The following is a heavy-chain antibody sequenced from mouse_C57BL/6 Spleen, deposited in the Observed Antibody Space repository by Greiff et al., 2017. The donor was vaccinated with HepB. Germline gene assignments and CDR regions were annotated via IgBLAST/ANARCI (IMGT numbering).Heavy chain of an antibody. CDR2: IDPSDSYT. CDR3: ARGETTYVDY. J-gene: IGHJ2*01. Sequence: QVQLQQPGAELVMPGASVKLSCKASGYTFTSYWMHWVKQRPGQGLEWIGEIDPSDSYTNYNQKFKGKSTLTVDKSSSTAYMQLSSLTSEDSAVYYCARGETTYVDYWGQGTTLTVAS. CDR1: GYTFTSYW. V-gene: IGHV1-69*01. D-gene: IGHD2-13*01.